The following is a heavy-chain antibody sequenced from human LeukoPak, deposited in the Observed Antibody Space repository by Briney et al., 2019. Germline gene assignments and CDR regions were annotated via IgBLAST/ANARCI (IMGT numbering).Heavy chain of an antibody. CDR2: IKQDGSEK. V-gene: IGHV3-7*03. CDR3: ARDRVLGVRGVITYYYGMDV. D-gene: IGHD3-10*01. Sequence: PGGSLRLSCAASGFTFSSYWMSWVRQAPGKGLEWVANIKQDGSEKYYVDSVKGRFTISRDNAKNSLYLQMNSPRAEDTAVYYCARDRVLGVRGVITYYYGMDVWGQGTTVTVSS. J-gene: IGHJ6*02. CDR1: GFTFSSYW.